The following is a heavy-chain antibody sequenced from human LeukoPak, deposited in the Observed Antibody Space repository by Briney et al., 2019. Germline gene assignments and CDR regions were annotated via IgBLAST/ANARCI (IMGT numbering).Heavy chain of an antibody. CDR3: AKGYYGSGSYGWFDY. J-gene: IGHJ4*02. CDR1: GFTFINYW. Sequence: GGSLRLSCSASGFTFINYWMSWVRQAPGKGPEWVANIKQDGSEKHYVDSVKGRFTISRDNSKNTLFLHMNSLRAEDTAVYSCAKGYYGSGSYGWFDYWGQGTLVTVSS. V-gene: IGHV3-7*03. D-gene: IGHD3-10*01. CDR2: IKQDGSEK.